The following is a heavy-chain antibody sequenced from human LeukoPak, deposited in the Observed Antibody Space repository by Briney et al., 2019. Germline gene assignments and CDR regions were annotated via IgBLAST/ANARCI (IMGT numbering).Heavy chain of an antibody. CDR2: TRNKANRYTT. CDR1: GFSLSDHY. J-gene: IGHJ4*02. Sequence: GGSLILSCAASGFSLSDHYIDWVRQAPGKGLEWVGRTRNKANRYTTEYAASVKGRFTISRDESMNSLFLQMNSLKTEDTAVYYCAAMKGDLDYWGQGTLVTVSS. V-gene: IGHV3-72*01. D-gene: IGHD2-21*02. CDR3: AAMKGDLDY.